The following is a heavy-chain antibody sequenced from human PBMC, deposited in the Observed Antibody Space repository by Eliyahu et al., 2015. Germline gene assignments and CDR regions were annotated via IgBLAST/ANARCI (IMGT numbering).Heavy chain of an antibody. D-gene: IGHD4-11*01. Sequence: QVQLVQSGAEVKKPGASVKVXCKASGYTFTAXFMHWVRHAPGQGLEWMGRINPNSGGTDYAQKFQGRVTMTRDTSITTAYMELSRLTSDDTAVYYCVRVRSNYDFDPWGQGTLVTVSS. V-gene: IGHV1-2*06. CDR1: GYTFTAXF. J-gene: IGHJ5*02. CDR2: INPNSGGT. CDR3: VRVRSNYDFDP.